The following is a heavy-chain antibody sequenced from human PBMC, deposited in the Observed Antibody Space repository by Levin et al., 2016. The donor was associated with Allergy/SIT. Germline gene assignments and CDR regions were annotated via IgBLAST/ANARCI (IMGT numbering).Heavy chain of an antibody. D-gene: IGHD5-24*01. J-gene: IGHJ4*02. Sequence: GGSLRLSCAASGFTFSSYGMHWVRQAPGKGLEWVSFIRYDGGNTYYSKSVKGRFTLSRDNSKNTLYLQMNSLRPEDTAVYYCAKSRDGYNSFDYWGQGTLVTVSS. CDR1: GFTFSSYG. CDR2: IRYDGGNT. CDR3: AKSRDGYNSFDY. V-gene: IGHV3-30*02.